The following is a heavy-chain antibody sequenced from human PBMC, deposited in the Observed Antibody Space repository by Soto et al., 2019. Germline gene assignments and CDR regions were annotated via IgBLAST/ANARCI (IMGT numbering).Heavy chain of an antibody. D-gene: IGHD3-22*01. CDR3: AHLYYYDSSGYYYEETRDV. V-gene: IGHV2-5*02. J-gene: IGHJ6*02. CDR1: GFSLSTSGVG. CDR2: IYWDDDK. Sequence: QITLKESGPTLVKPTQTLTLTCTFSGFSLSTSGVGVGWIRQPPGKALEWLALIYWDDDKRYSPSLKSRLTITKDTXXNXVXXTMTNMDPVDTATYYCAHLYYYDSSGYYYEETRDVWGQGTTVTVSS.